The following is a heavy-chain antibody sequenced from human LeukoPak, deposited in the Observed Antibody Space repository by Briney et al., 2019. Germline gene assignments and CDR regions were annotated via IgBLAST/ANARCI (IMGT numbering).Heavy chain of an antibody. CDR2: INPSGGST. J-gene: IGHJ4*02. Sequence: ASVKVPCKASGGTFSSYAISWVRQAPGQGLDWMGIINPSGGSTSYAQKFQGRVTMTRDTSTSTVYMELSSLRSEDTAVYYCARDSADYGDYDYWGQGTLVTVSS. CDR1: GGTFSSYA. CDR3: ARDSADYGDYDY. D-gene: IGHD4-17*01. V-gene: IGHV1-46*01.